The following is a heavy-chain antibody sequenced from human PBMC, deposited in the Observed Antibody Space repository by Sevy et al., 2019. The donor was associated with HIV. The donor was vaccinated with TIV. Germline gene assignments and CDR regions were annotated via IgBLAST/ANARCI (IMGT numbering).Heavy chain of an antibody. CDR2: IYYSGST. Sequence: SETLPLTCTVSGGSISSYYWSWIRQPPGKGLEWIGYIYYSGSTNYNPSLKSRVTISVDTSKNQFSLKLSSVTAADTAVYYWARTQPHIVVVPAAQTHYYYYYMDVWGKGTTVTVSS. J-gene: IGHJ6*03. V-gene: IGHV4-59*01. CDR1: GGSISSYY. CDR3: ARTQPHIVVVPAAQTHYYYYYMDV. D-gene: IGHD2-2*01.